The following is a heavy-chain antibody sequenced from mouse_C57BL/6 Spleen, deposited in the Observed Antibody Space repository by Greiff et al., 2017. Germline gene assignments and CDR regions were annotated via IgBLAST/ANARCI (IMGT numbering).Heavy chain of an antibody. J-gene: IGHJ4*01. Sequence: QVQLKQSGAELVRPGTSVKVSCKASGYAFTNYLIEWVKQRPGQGLEWIGVINPGSGGTNYNEKFKGKATLTADKSSSTAYMQLSSLTSEDSAVYFCARLREYYAMDYWGQGTSVTVSS. D-gene: IGHD1-1*01. V-gene: IGHV1-54*01. CDR1: GYAFTNYL. CDR2: INPGSGGT. CDR3: ARLREYYAMDY.